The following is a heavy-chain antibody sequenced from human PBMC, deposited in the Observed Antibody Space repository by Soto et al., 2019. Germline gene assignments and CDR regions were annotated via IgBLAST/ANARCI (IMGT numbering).Heavy chain of an antibody. Sequence: QVQLQQWGAGLLKPSETLSLTCAVYGGSFSGYYWSWIRQPPGKGLEWIGEINHSGSTNYNPSLKSRVTISVDTSKNQFSVKLSSVTAADTAVYYCARGGGYYGSGTAFDPCGQGTLVTVSS. D-gene: IGHD3-10*01. CDR2: INHSGST. CDR3: ARGGGYYGSGTAFDP. J-gene: IGHJ5*02. V-gene: IGHV4-34*01. CDR1: GGSFSGYY.